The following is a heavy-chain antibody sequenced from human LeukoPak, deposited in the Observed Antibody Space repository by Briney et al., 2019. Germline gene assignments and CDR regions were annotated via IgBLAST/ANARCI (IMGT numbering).Heavy chain of an antibody. J-gene: IGHJ3*02. V-gene: IGHV4-38-2*02. CDR3: ASGYYYDSSGSDAFDI. CDR1: GYSISSGYY. CDR2: IYHSGGT. Sequence: SETLSLTCTVSGYSISSGYYWGWIRQPPGKGLEWIGSIYHSGGTYYNPSLKSRVTISVDTSKNQFSLKLSSVTAADTAVYYCASGYYYDSSGSDAFDIWGQGTMVTVSS. D-gene: IGHD3-22*01.